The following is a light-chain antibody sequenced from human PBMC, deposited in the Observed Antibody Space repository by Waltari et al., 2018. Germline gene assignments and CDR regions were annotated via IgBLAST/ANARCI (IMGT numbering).Light chain of an antibody. CDR3: QQYGSSVMYT. V-gene: IGKV3-20*01. CDR2: GAS. J-gene: IGKJ2*01. CDR1: QSLSKDY. Sequence: VLTQSPGTLSLSPGERVTLSCRASQSLSKDYLAWYQKKPGQAPRLLISGASSRAAGIPDRFSGSGSGTDFTLTISRLEPEDFAMYYCQQYGSSVMYTFGQGTKLEIK.